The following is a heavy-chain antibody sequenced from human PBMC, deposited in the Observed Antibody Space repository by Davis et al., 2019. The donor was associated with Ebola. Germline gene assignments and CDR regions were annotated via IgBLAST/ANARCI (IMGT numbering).Heavy chain of an antibody. Sequence: PGGSLRLSCAASGFTFSSYSMNWVRQAPGKGLEWVSSISSSSSYIYYADSVKGRFTISRDNAKNSLYLQMNSLRDEDTAVYYCARNLGGEGYYYGMDVWGKGTTVTVSS. CDR2: ISSSSSYI. CDR1: GFTFSSYS. J-gene: IGHJ6*04. CDR3: ARNLGGEGYYYGMDV. V-gene: IGHV3-21*01. D-gene: IGHD3-16*01.